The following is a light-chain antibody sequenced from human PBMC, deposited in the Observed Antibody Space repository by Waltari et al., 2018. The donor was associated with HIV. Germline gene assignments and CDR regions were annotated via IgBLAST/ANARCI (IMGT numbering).Light chain of an antibody. CDR2: GKT. CDR3: NSRDSSGNHVV. CDR1: SLRSYY. J-gene: IGLJ2*01. V-gene: IGLV3-19*01. Sequence: SSELTQDPAVSVALGQPVRITCQGDSLRSYYASWYQQKPGQAPVLVIYGKTNRPPGIPDRFSGSSSGNTASLTITGAQAEDEADYYCNSRDSSGNHVVFGGGTKLTVL.